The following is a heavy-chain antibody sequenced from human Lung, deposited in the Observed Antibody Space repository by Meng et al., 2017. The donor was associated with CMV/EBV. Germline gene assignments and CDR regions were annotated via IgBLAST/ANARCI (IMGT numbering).Heavy chain of an antibody. D-gene: IGHD2-2*01. CDR2: IESDGRIT. CDR1: GFTFRSYW. J-gene: IGHJ6*02. V-gene: IGHV3-74*03. Sequence: GELLKISCAVSGFTFRSYWMHWVRQAPGKGLVWVSRIESDGRITTYADSVKGRFIISRDNAKNTLYLQMNSLRAEDTAVYYCARERVRNFVVAPGASRTAAPAGMDVWGQGTAVTVSS. CDR3: ARERVRNFVVAPGASRTAAPAGMDV.